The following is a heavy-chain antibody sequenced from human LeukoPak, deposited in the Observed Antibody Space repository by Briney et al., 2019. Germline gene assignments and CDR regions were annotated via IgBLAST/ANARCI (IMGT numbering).Heavy chain of an antibody. J-gene: IGHJ4*02. CDR2: IKSKTDGGTT. D-gene: IGHD3-22*01. CDR1: GFTFSNAW. CDR3: TVHTYYYDSSGYYYPYYFDY. V-gene: IGHV3-15*01. Sequence: GGSLRLSCAASGFTFSNAWMSWVRQAPGKGLEWVGRIKSKTDGGTTDYAAPVKGRFTISRDDSKNTLYLQMNSLKTEDTAVYYCTVHTYYYDSSGYYYPYYFDYWGQGTLVTVSS.